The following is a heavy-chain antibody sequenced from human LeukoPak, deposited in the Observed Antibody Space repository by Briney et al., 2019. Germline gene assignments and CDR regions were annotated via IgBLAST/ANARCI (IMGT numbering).Heavy chain of an antibody. CDR3: AKDRGGYGDYAGWFDP. V-gene: IGHV3-23*01. CDR1: GFTFSSYA. CDR2: ISGSGGST. Sequence: GGSLRLSCAASGFTFSSYAMSWVRQAPGKGLEWVSAISGSGGSTYYADSVKGRFTISRDNSKNTLYPQMNSLRAEDTAVYYCAKDRGGYGDYAGWFDPWGQGTLVTVSS. J-gene: IGHJ5*02. D-gene: IGHD4-17*01.